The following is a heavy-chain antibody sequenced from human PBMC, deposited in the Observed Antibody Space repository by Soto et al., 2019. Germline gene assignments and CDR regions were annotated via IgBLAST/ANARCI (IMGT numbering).Heavy chain of an antibody. J-gene: IGHJ4*02. CDR1: GFTFSGYA. CDR2: ISGSGEST. CDR3: AKEGAGYYDSSPYDY. D-gene: IGHD3-22*01. V-gene: IGHV3-23*01. Sequence: HPGGSLRLSCAASGFTFSGYAMSWVRQAPGKGLEWVSAISGSGESTHYADSVKGRSTISRDNSKNTLYLQMNSLRAEDTAVYYCAKEGAGYYDSSPYDYWGQGTLVTVSS.